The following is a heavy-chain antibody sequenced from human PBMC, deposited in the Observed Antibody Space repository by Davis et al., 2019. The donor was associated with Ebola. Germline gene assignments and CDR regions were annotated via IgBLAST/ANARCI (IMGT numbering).Heavy chain of an antibody. CDR2: INPDGSFT. D-gene: IGHD1-26*01. V-gene: IGHV3-74*01. CDR3: AKVPAKNSGSYDY. CDR1: GFTFSSNW. Sequence: GESLKISCAASGFTFSSNWMHWVRQAPGKGLVWVSRINPDGSFTDYADSVKGRFSISRDSTSNTLYLQMNGLRAEDKAVYYCAKVPAKNSGSYDYWGQGTLVTVFS. J-gene: IGHJ4*02.